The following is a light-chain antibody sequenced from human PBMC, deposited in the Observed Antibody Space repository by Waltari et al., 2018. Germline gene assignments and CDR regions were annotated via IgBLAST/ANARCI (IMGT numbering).Light chain of an antibody. Sequence: DIQMTQSPSSLSASVGDRVTITCRASQSISSYLNWYQQKQGKAPKPLIYAASSLQSGVPSRFSGSGSGTDVTLTISSLQPEDFATYYCQQSYSTPPYTFGQGTKLEIK. V-gene: IGKV1-39*01. CDR2: AAS. J-gene: IGKJ2*01. CDR3: QQSYSTPPYT. CDR1: QSISSY.